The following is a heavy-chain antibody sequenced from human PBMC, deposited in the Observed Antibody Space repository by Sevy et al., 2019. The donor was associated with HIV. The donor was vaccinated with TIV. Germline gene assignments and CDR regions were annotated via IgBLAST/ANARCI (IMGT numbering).Heavy chain of an antibody. V-gene: IGHV1-69*13. CDR3: ARDSQARKYSGYDRPSYYYYGMDV. J-gene: IGHJ6*02. CDR2: IIRIFRTA. Sequence: ASVKVSCKASGGTFSSYAISWVRQAPGQGLEWMGGIIRIFRTANYAQKFQGRVTITADESTSTAYMELSSLRSEDTAVYYCARDSQARKYSGYDRPSYYYYGMDVWGQGTTVTVSS. D-gene: IGHD5-12*01. CDR1: GGTFSSYA.